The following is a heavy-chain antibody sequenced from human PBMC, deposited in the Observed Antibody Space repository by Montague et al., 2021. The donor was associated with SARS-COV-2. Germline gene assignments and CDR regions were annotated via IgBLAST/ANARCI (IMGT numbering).Heavy chain of an antibody. CDR3: LNYHGSGSYGDF. J-gene: IGHJ4*02. V-gene: IGHV3-23*01. Sequence: SLRLSFAASGFTFSTYAMIWVRQAPGKGLEWVSSISASGVRTHYPDSVKGRFTISRDNSKNALYLQMSSLRAEDTAVYFCLNYHGSGSYGDFWGQGTLVTVSP. D-gene: IGHD3-10*01. CDR2: ISASGVRT. CDR1: GFTFSTYA.